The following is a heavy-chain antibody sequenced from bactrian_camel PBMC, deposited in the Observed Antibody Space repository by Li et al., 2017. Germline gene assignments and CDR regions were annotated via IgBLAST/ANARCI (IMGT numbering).Heavy chain of an antibody. V-gene: IGHV3S53*01. CDR1: GYTISSNC. D-gene: IGHD5*01. CDR2: IDSYDRT. J-gene: IGHJ4*01. CDR3: AAVPPRLGVPPEGCTVDAGRSFGH. Sequence: HVQLVESGGGSVQAGGSLRLSCAASGYTISSNCMGWFRRAPGKEREGVATIDSYDRTIYADSVKGRFTISQDSVKNTLYLQLDDLKPEDTAMYYCAAVPPRLGVPPEGCTVDAGRSFGHWGQGTQVTVS.